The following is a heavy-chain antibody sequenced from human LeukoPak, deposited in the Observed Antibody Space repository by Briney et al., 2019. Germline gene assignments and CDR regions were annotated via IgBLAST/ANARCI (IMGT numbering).Heavy chain of an antibody. D-gene: IGHD3-10*01. CDR3: ARDPAVYGHTIGWFDP. CDR1: GYTFTSSY. Sequence: GASVKVSCKAFGYTFTSSYMHWVRQAPGQGPEWMGVISPSGGSTTYAQKFQGRVTITADESTSTAYMELSSLRSEDTAVYYCARDPAVYGHTIGWFDPWGQGTLVTVSS. CDR2: ISPSGGST. J-gene: IGHJ5*02. V-gene: IGHV1-46*01.